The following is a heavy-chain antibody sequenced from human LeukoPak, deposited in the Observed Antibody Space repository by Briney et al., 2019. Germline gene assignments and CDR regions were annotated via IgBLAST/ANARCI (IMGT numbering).Heavy chain of an antibody. CDR3: ARDRPYSGSYDY. CDR2: ISGGGVST. J-gene: IGHJ4*02. CDR1: GFTFTTYA. D-gene: IGHD1-26*01. V-gene: IGHV3-23*01. Sequence: PGGSLRLSCGASGFTFTTYAMSWVRQAPGKGLEWVSVISGGGVSTYYADSVKGRFTISRDNAKNSLYLQMNSLRAEDTAVYYCARDRPYSGSYDYWGQGTLVTVSS.